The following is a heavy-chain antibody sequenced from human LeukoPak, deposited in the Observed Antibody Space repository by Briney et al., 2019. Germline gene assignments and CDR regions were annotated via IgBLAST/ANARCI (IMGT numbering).Heavy chain of an antibody. CDR2: ISHDGII. D-gene: IGHD5-24*01. Sequence: GGSLRLSCETAGFTFSSYVMHWVRRTPGKGLVWVSRISHDGIISYADSVKGRFTISRDNAKNSLILQMNSLRVEDTAVYYCARDWVYKIDYWGRGTLVTVSS. J-gene: IGHJ4*02. CDR1: GFTFSSYV. CDR3: ARDWVYKIDY. V-gene: IGHV3-74*01.